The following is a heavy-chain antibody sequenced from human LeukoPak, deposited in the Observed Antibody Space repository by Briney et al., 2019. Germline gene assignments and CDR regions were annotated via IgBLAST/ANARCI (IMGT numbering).Heavy chain of an antibody. D-gene: IGHD3/OR15-3a*01. CDR3: ARQTGSGLFILP. CDR1: GVSISSSNSY. CDR2: IYYSGNT. J-gene: IGHJ4*02. V-gene: IGHV4-39*01. Sequence: TSETLSLTCTVSGVSISSSNSYWGWIRQPPVKGLEWIGSIYYSGNTYYNASLKSQVSISIDTSKNQFSLRLTSVTAADTAVYYCARQTGSGLFILPGGQGTLVTVSS.